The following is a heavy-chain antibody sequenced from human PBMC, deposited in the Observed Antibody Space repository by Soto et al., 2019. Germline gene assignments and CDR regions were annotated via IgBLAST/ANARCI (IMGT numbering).Heavy chain of an antibody. Sequence: PGGSLRLSCAASGFTFSSYAMSWVRQAPGKGLEWVSAISGSGGSTYYADSVKGRFTISRDNSKNTLYLQMNSLRAEDTAVYYCAKGPFLQYYYDSSGYYYGYFDYWGQGTLVTVSS. CDR1: GFTFSSYA. CDR3: AKGPFLQYYYDSSGYYYGYFDY. V-gene: IGHV3-23*01. J-gene: IGHJ4*02. CDR2: ISGSGGST. D-gene: IGHD3-22*01.